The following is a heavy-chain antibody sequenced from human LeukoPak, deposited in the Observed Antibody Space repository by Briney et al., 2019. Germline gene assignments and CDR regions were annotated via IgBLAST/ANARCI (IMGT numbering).Heavy chain of an antibody. CDR3: ARVLVATIWPDSSGYYY. D-gene: IGHD3-22*01. J-gene: IGHJ4*02. Sequence: GASEKVSCKASGYTFTSYGISWVRQAPGQGLEWMGWISAYNGNTNYAQKLQGRVTMTTDTSTSTAYMELRSLRSDDTAVYYCARVLVATIWPDSSGYYYWGQGTLVTVSS. CDR1: GYTFTSYG. CDR2: ISAYNGNT. V-gene: IGHV1-18*01.